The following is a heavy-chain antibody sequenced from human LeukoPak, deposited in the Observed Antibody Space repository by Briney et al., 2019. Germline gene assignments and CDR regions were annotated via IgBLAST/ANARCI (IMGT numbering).Heavy chain of an antibody. CDR1: GGPINSYF. V-gene: IGHV4-4*07. CDR3: ATAVTVNWFDP. J-gene: IGHJ5*02. D-gene: IGHD4-17*01. CDR2: IYASGTT. Sequence: SETLSLTCTVCGGPINSYFWRWIRQPAGKGLEWIGRIYASGTTNYNPSLKSRVTMSVDTSKHQFSLKLSSVTAADTAVYYCATAVTVNWFDPWGQGTLVTVSS.